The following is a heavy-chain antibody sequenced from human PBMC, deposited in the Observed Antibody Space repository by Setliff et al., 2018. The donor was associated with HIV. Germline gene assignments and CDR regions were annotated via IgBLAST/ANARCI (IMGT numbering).Heavy chain of an antibody. CDR2: ISASGKDT. CDR3: ARADSGNYFPFDY. D-gene: IGHD1-26*01. Sequence: GGSLRLSCAASGFTFRDYYMTWLRQAPGKGLEWVSYISASGKDTFYADSVKGRFTISRDNAKNSLYLQMNSQRAEDTAVYYCARADSGNYFPFDYWGQGALVTVSS. V-gene: IGHV3-11*01. J-gene: IGHJ4*02. CDR1: GFTFRDYY.